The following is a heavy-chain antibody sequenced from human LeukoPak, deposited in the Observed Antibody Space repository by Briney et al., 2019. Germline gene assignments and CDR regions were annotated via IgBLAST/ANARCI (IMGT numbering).Heavy chain of an antibody. CDR2: IYYSGST. V-gene: IGHV4-59*08. CDR3: ARHICGSGSYYFNWFDP. CDR1: GGSISSYY. J-gene: IGHJ5*02. D-gene: IGHD3-10*01. Sequence: SETLSLTCTVSGGSISSYYWSWLRQPPGKGLEWLGYIYYSGSTNYNPSLKSRVTISVDTSKNQFSLKLSSVTAADTAVYYCARHICGSGSYYFNWFDPWGQGTLVTVSS.